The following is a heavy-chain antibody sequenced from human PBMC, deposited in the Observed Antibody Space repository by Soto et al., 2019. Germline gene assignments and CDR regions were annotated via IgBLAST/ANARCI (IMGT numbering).Heavy chain of an antibody. Sequence: WETLTLTCTFSVGSISSSSYYCGWIRQPPWKGLEWIGSIYYSGSTYYNPSLKSRVTISVDTSKNQFSLKLSSVTAADTAVYYCARHVRRSSSWYSGGHNYGMDVRGQGTTVT. CDR2: IYYSGST. CDR1: VGSISSSSYY. CDR3: ARHVRRSSSWYSGGHNYGMDV. J-gene: IGHJ6*02. V-gene: IGHV4-39*01. D-gene: IGHD6-13*01.